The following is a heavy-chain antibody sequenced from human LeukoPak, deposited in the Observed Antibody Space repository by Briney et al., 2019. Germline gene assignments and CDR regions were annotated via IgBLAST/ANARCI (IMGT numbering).Heavy chain of an antibody. Sequence: PSETLSLTCTVSGGSISGYYWSWIRQPAGKGLEWIGRIYTSGSTNYNPSLKSRVTMSVDTSKNQFSLKLSSVTAADTAVYYCARVTTVTTVYFDYWGQGTLVTVSS. CDR1: GGSISGYY. J-gene: IGHJ4*02. V-gene: IGHV4-4*07. CDR2: IYTSGST. D-gene: IGHD4-11*01. CDR3: ARVTTVTTVYFDY.